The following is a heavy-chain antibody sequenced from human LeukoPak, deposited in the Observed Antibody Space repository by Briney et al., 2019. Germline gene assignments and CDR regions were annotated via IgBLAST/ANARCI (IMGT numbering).Heavy chain of an antibody. CDR1: GYTFTSYG. D-gene: IGHD6-13*01. J-gene: IGHJ5*02. CDR3: ARAGHRAAAGTGGWFDP. V-gene: IGHV1-18*01. Sequence: AASVKVSCKASGYTFTSYGISWVRQAPGQGLEWMGWISAYNGNTNYAQKLQGRVTMTTDTSTSTAYMELRSLRSDDTAVYYCARAGHRAAAGTGGWFDPWGQGTLATVSS. CDR2: ISAYNGNT.